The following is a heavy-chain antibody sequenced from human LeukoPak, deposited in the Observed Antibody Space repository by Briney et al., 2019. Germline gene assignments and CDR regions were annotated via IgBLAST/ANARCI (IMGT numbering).Heavy chain of an antibody. CDR2: INAGNGNT. Sequence: ASVKVSYKASGYTFTSYAMHWVRQAPGQRLEWMGWINAGNGNTKYSQKFQGRVTITRDTSASTAYMELSSLRSEDTAVYYCARGLGTRIVATILVFDYWGQGTLVTVSS. V-gene: IGHV1-3*01. J-gene: IGHJ4*02. D-gene: IGHD5-12*01. CDR3: ARGLGTRIVATILVFDY. CDR1: GYTFTSYA.